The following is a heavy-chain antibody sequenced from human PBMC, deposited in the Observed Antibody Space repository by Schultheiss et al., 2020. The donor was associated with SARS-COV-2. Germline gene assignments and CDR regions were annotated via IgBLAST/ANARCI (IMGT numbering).Heavy chain of an antibody. CDR1: GGSFSGYY. V-gene: IGHV4-34*01. Sequence: SETLSLTCAVYGGSFSGYYWSWIRQPPGKGLEWIGEINHSGSTNYNPSLKSRVTISVDTSKTQFSLKLSSVTAADTAVYYCARLSAVGAVFDYWGQGTLVTFSS. CDR3: ARLSAVGAVFDY. D-gene: IGHD1-26*01. J-gene: IGHJ4*02. CDR2: INHSGST.